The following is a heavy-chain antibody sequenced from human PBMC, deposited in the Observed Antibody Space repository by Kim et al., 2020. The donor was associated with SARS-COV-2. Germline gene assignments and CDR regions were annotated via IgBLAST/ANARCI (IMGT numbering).Heavy chain of an antibody. V-gene: IGHV3-11*01. D-gene: IGHD2-15*01. J-gene: IGHJ4*02. CDR1: GFTLSDYY. CDR3: AREGRSVAGFFDY. CDR2: ISAAGGTI. Sequence: GGSLRLSCAASGFTLSDYYMSWVRLVPGKGLEWISYISAAGGTIYYADSMEGRFTISKDNAKNSVYLQINSLRDEDSAVYYCAREGRSVAGFFDYWGQGTLVTVSS.